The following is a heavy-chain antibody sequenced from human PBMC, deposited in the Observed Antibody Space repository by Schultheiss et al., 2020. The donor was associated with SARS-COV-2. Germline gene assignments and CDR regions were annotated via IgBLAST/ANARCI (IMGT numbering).Heavy chain of an antibody. CDR2: IIPIFGTA. CDR1: GYTFTSYG. Sequence: SVKVSCKASGYTFTSYGISWVRQAPGQGLEWMGGIIPIFGTANYAQKFQGSVTITADESTSTAYMELSSLRSDDTAVYYCARVYYQGPTQVRYYGMDVWGQGTTVTVSS. D-gene: IGHD3-10*01. CDR3: ARVYYQGPTQVRYYGMDV. J-gene: IGHJ6*02. V-gene: IGHV1-69*13.